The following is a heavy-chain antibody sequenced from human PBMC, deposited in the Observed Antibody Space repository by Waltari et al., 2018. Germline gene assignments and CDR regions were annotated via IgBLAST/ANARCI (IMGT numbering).Heavy chain of an antibody. J-gene: IGHJ4*02. CDR2: INTYDGNT. CDR1: GYRFTSYG. CDR3: ARDAFRFLDF. V-gene: IGHV1-18*01. D-gene: IGHD3-3*01. Sequence: QVHLVQSGTEVKQPGASVKVSRKASGYRFTSYGITWVRQAPGQGLEWMGWINTYDGNTNYGQELQGRLTMTTDTITTTAYMELRGLRADDTALYFCARDAFRFLDFWGQGTLVTVSS.